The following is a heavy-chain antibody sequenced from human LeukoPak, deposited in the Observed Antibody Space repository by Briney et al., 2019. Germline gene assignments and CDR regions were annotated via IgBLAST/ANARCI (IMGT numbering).Heavy chain of an antibody. CDR1: GFTFGDYA. V-gene: IGHV3-49*03. CDR2: IRSKAYGGTT. Sequence: GGSLRLSCTASGFTFGDYAMNWFRQAPGKGLEWVGFIRSKAYGGTTEYAASVKGRFTISRDDSKSIAYLQMNSLKTEDTAVYYCTTDPLINFDCWGQGTLVTVAS. CDR3: TTDPLINFDC. J-gene: IGHJ4*02.